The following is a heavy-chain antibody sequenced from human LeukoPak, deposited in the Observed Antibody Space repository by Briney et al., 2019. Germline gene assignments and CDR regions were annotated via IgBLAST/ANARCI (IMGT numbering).Heavy chain of an antibody. CDR1: GGSFSGYC. Sequence: SETLSLTCAVYGGSFSGYCWSWIRQPPGKGLEWIGEINHSGSTNYNPSLKSRVTISVDTSKNQFSLRLSSVTAADTAVYYCARKLHFRGTRSLDYWGQGTLVTVSS. V-gene: IGHV4-34*01. CDR2: INHSGST. J-gene: IGHJ4*02. CDR3: ARKLHFRGTRSLDY. D-gene: IGHD2-2*01.